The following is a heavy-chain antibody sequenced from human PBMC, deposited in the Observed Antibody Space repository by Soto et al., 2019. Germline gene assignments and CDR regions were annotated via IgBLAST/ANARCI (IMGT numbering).Heavy chain of an antibody. CDR3: ARVSVFGVVTPGPYYYYGMDV. Sequence: ASVKVSCKASGGTFSSYAISWVRQAPGQGLEWMGGITPIFGTANYAQKFQGRVTITADESTSTAYMELSSLRSEDTAVYYCARVSVFGVVTPGPYYYYGMDVWGQGTTVTVSS. D-gene: IGHD3-3*01. CDR1: GGTFSSYA. CDR2: ITPIFGTA. V-gene: IGHV1-69*13. J-gene: IGHJ6*02.